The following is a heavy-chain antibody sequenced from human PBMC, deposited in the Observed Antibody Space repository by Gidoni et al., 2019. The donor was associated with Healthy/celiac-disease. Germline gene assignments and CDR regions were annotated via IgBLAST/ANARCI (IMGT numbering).Heavy chain of an antibody. D-gene: IGHD3-10*01. CDR1: GGTFSSYA. CDR2: IIPIFGTA. V-gene: IGHV1-69*06. Sequence: QVQLVQSGAEVKKPGSSVKVSCKASGGTFSSYAISWVRQAPGQGLEWMGGIIPIFGTANYAQKFQGRVTITADKSTSTAYMELSSLRSEDTAVYYCATKLWFGELIPNYYYYGMDVWGQGTTVTVSS. CDR3: ATKLWFGELIPNYYYYGMDV. J-gene: IGHJ6*02.